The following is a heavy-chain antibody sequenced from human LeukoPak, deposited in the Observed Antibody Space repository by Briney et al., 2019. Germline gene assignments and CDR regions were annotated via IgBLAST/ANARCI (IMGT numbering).Heavy chain of an antibody. D-gene: IGHD3-3*01. Sequence: GGSLRLSCAASGFTFSSYAMSWVRQAPGKGLEWVSAISGSGGSTYYADSVKGRFTISRDNSKNTLYLQMNSLRAEDTAVYYCARSYYDFCSAPKEPFDYWGQGTLVTVSS. J-gene: IGHJ4*02. V-gene: IGHV3-23*01. CDR1: GFTFSSYA. CDR3: ARSYYDFCSAPKEPFDY. CDR2: ISGSGGST.